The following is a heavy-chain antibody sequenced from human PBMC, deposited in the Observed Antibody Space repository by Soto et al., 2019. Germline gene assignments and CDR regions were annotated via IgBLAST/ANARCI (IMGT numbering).Heavy chain of an antibody. Sequence: GGSLRLSCAASGFTFSTYAMSWVRQTPGKGLDWVSSITGTGASTFYADSVKGRFTISRDNSKNMLFLQINSLRADDTAEYYCARGSRWTPFDYWGQGTLVTVSS. CDR2: ITGTGAST. CDR3: ARGSRWTPFDY. D-gene: IGHD1-1*01. J-gene: IGHJ4*02. V-gene: IGHV3-23*01. CDR1: GFTFSTYA.